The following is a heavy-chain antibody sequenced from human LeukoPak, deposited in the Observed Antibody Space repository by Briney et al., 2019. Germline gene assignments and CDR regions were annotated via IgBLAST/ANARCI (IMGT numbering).Heavy chain of an antibody. J-gene: IGHJ6*02. CDR3: ARAHRYGDYYYYGMDV. CDR1: GYTFTSYD. CDR2: MNPNSGNT. V-gene: IGHV1-8*01. Sequence: ASVKVSFKASGYTFTSYDINWVRQATGQGLEWMGWMNPNSGNTGYAQKFQGRVTMTRNTSISTAYMELSSLRSEDTAVYYCARAHRYGDYYYYGMDVWGQGTTVTVSS. D-gene: IGHD4/OR15-4a*01.